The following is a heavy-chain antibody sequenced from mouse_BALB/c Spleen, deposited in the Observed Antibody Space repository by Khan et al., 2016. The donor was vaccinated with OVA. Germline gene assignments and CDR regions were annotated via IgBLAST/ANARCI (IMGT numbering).Heavy chain of an antibody. V-gene: IGHV5-6-5*01. CDR1: GFTFSSYA. CDR3: TAGLYLYYFDY. Sequence: EVELVESGGGLVKPGGSLKLSCAASGFTFSSYAMSWVRQTPETGLEWVASISSGGFTYYPDSVKGRFTISRDNARDILYLQMSSLRSEDTAIYYWTAGLYLYYFDYWGQGTTLTVSS. CDR2: ISSGGFT. J-gene: IGHJ2*01. D-gene: IGHD6-1*02.